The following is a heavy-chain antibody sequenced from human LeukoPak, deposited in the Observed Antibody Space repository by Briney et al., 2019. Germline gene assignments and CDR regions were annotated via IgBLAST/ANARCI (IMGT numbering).Heavy chain of an antibody. CDR1: GYTFTSYG. J-gene: IGHJ5*02. V-gene: IGHV7-4-1*02. CDR2: INTNTGNP. D-gene: IGHD2-15*01. CDR3: ARESGKGYCSGGSCWARGWFDP. Sequence: ASVKVSCKASGYTFTSYGISWVRQAPGQGLEWMGWINTNTGNPTYAQGFTGRFVFSLDTSVSTAYLQISSLKAEDTAVYYCARESGKGYCSGGSCWARGWFDPWGQGTLVTVSS.